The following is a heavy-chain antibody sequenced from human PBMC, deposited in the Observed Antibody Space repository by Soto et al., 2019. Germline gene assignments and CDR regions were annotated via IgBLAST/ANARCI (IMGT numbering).Heavy chain of an antibody. CDR3: ARASVRICSSTSCYTEPRGMDV. D-gene: IGHD2-2*02. CDR2: IDADGSST. Sequence: GGSLRLSCGASAFTFSSYWMHWVRQAPGKGLVWVSRIDADGSSTSYADSVKGRFTISRDNAKNALYLQLNSLRAEDTAVYYCARASVRICSSTSCYTEPRGMDVWGQGTTVTVSS. J-gene: IGHJ6*02. CDR1: AFTFSSYW. V-gene: IGHV3-74*01.